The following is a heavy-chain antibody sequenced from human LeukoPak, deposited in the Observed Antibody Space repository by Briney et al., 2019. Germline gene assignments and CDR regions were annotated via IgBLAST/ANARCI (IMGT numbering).Heavy chain of an antibody. D-gene: IGHD3-3*01. CDR1: GFTFDDYG. V-gene: IGHV3-20*04. Sequence: GGSLRLSCAASGFTFDDYGMSWVRQAPGKGQEWVSGINWNGGSTGYADSVKGRFAISRDNAKNSLYLQMNSLRAEDAALYYCARAWSKAHYFDYWGQGTLVTVSS. J-gene: IGHJ4*02. CDR2: INWNGGST. CDR3: ARAWSKAHYFDY.